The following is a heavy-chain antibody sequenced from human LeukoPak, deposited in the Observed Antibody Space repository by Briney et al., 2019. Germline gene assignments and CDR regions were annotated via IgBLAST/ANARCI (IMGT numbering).Heavy chain of an antibody. Sequence: ASVKVSCKASGYTFTSYGISWVRQAPGQGLEWMGWISAYNGNTNYAQKLQGRVTMTTDTSTSTAYMELRSLRSDDTAVYYCASDQGCSSTSCYALTYMDVWGKGTTVTVSS. CDR1: GYTFTSYG. CDR2: ISAYNGNT. D-gene: IGHD2-2*01. J-gene: IGHJ6*03. V-gene: IGHV1-18*01. CDR3: ASDQGCSSTSCYALTYMDV.